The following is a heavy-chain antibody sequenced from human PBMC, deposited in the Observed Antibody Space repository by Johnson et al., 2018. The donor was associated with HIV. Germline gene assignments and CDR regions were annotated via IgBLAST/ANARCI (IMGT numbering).Heavy chain of an antibody. CDR1: GFTFTKYA. V-gene: IGHV3-30-3*01. D-gene: IGHD2-21*02. CDR2: ISYDGNNK. J-gene: IGHJ3*02. CDR3: ARPHIVVVTAGYAFDI. Sequence: QVQLVESGGVVVQPGGSLRLSCAASGFTFTKYAMHWVRQAPGKGLEWVAIISYDGNNKYYADSVKGRFTISRDNSKNTLYLQMNSLRAEDTAVYYCARPHIVVVTAGYAFDIWGQGTMVIVSS.